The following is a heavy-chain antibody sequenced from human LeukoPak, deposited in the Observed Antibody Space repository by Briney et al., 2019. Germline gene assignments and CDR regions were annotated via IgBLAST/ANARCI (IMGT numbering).Heavy chain of an antibody. CDR1: GGSINSDYYY. J-gene: IGHJ4*02. V-gene: IGHV4-30-4*08. Sequence: SETLSLTCTVSGGSINSDYYYWSWIRQHPGRGLEWIGYIYYSGSTYYNPSLKSRVTISVDTSKNQFSLKLSSVTAADTAVYYCARDLLNEGNHLDYWGQGTLVTVSS. D-gene: IGHD4-23*01. CDR3: ARDLLNEGNHLDY. CDR2: IYYSGST.